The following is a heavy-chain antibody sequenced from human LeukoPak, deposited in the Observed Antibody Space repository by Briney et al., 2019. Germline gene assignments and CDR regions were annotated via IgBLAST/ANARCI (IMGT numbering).Heavy chain of an antibody. V-gene: IGHV4-39*01. CDR3: ARVGAGYSYGYDYYYYYYMDV. J-gene: IGHJ6*03. CDR2: IYYSGST. D-gene: IGHD5-18*01. CDR1: GGSISSSSYY. Sequence: PSETLSLTCTVSGGSISSSSYYWGWIRQPPGKGLERIGSIYYSGSTYYNPSLKSRVTISVDTSKNQFSLKLSSVTAADTAVYYCARVGAGYSYGYDYYYYYYMDVWGKGTTVTISS.